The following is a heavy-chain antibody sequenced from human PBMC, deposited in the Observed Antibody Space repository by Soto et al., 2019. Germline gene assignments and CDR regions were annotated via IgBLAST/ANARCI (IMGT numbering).Heavy chain of an antibody. Sequence: QVQLVESGGGVVQPGRSLRLSCAASGFTFSSYGMHWVRQAPGKGLEWVAVIWYDGSNKYYADSVKGRFTISRDNSKNTLYLQMNSMRAEDTAVYYCASTAAGPPLRINSYYGMDVWGQGTTVTVSS. CDR2: IWYDGSNK. J-gene: IGHJ6*02. D-gene: IGHD6-13*01. CDR1: GFTFSSYG. CDR3: ASTAAGPPLRINSYYGMDV. V-gene: IGHV3-33*01.